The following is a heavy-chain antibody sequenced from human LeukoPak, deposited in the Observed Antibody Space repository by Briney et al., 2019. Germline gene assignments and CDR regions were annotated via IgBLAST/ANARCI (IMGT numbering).Heavy chain of an antibody. V-gene: IGHV3-74*01. Sequence: GGSLRLSCAASGFDFSSNWMHWVRHAPGQGLVWVSRIKGDGISTNYADSVKGRFTISRDIAKNTLYLQMNSLRAEDTGVYYCATSLGPLTEYWGQGTLVTVSS. D-gene: IGHD7-27*01. J-gene: IGHJ4*02. CDR2: IKGDGIST. CDR1: GFDFSSNW. CDR3: ATSLGPLTEY.